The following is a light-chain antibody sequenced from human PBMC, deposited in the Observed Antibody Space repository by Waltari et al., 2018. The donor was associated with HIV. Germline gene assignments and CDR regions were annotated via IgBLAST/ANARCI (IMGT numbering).Light chain of an antibody. J-gene: IGKJ2*01. Sequence: IAMTQSPDSLAVSLGERATIHCKSSQSLLYKSTNKHYLAWYQQTPGQPPKLLIYWASTRESGVPDRFSGSGAGTDFTLTISSLQAEDVAIYYCQQDHTTPYNFGQGTKLEIK. CDR3: QQDHTTPYN. CDR1: QSLLYKSTNKHY. CDR2: WAS. V-gene: IGKV4-1*01.